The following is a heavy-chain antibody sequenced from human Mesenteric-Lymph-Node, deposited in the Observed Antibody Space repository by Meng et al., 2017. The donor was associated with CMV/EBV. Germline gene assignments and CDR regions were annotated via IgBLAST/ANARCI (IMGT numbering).Heavy chain of an antibody. J-gene: IGHJ1*01. CDR2: INHSGST. CDR1: GESFSGYY. D-gene: IGHD2-2*01. CDR3: ARGRYCSSTSCRKYFQH. V-gene: IGHV4-34*01. Sequence: SQTLSLTCAVYGESFSGYYWSWIRQPPGKGLEWIGEINHSGSTNYSPSLKSRVTISMDTSKSQFSLRLSSVTAADTAVYYCARGRYCSSTSCRKYFQHWGQGTLVTVSS.